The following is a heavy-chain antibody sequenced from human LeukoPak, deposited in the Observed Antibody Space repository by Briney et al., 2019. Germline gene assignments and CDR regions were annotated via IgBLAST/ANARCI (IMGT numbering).Heavy chain of an antibody. D-gene: IGHD2-2*01. CDR1: GFSLSSAGVG. J-gene: IGHJ6*03. CDR2: IYLDDDK. Sequence: SGPTLVKPTHTLTLTCAFSGFSLSSAGVGVGSIRQPPEKALESHALIYLDDDKRYSPSLRSRLTITKDTSKNQVVLTMTNMDPVDAATYYCAHAYCTGTSCDPHFFYLMDVWGKGTTVTVSS. V-gene: IGHV2-5*02. CDR3: AHAYCTGTSCDPHFFYLMDV.